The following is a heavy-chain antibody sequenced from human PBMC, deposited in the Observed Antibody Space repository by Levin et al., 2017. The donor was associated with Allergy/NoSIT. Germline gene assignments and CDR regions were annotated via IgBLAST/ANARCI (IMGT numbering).Heavy chain of an antibody. D-gene: IGHD3-3*01. CDR3: ARLLGNFWSGYNYFDY. CDR1: GFTFISYE. Sequence: GGSLRLSCAASGFTFISYEMNWVRRAPGKGREWVAYISSTGSTIYSADSVKGRFTISRDNAKNSLYLHMNSLRAEDTAVYYCARLLGNFWSGYNYFDYWGQGTLVTVSS. CDR2: ISSTGSTI. V-gene: IGHV3-48*03. J-gene: IGHJ4*02.